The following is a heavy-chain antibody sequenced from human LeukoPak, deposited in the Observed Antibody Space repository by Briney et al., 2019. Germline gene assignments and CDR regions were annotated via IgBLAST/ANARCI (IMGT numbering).Heavy chain of an antibody. D-gene: IGHD6-13*01. CDR3: ARSWIIFTEAGIAAAGAMGNWFDP. V-gene: IGHV6-1*01. CDR1: GDSVSSNSAA. CDR2: TYYRSKWYN. Sequence: SQTLSLTCALSGDSVSSNSAAWNWIRQSPSRGLEWLGRTYYRSKWYNDYAVSVKSRITINPDTSKNQFSLQLNSVTPEDTAVYYCARSWIIFTEAGIAAAGAMGNWFDPWGQGTLVTVSS. J-gene: IGHJ5*02.